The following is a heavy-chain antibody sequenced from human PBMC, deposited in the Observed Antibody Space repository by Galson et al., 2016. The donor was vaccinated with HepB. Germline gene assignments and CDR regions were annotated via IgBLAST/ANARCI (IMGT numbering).Heavy chain of an antibody. D-gene: IGHD2-21*02. Sequence: LRLSCAASGFTFSSYAMSWVRQAPGKGLEWVSGISGRGGSTYYADSVEGRFTISRDNSKDTLYLQMKSLRAEDTAVYYCAKSLLGVTLVSYYYGMDVWGQGTTVTVSS. CDR1: GFTFSSYA. CDR2: ISGRGGST. CDR3: AKSLLGVTLVSYYYGMDV. J-gene: IGHJ6*02. V-gene: IGHV3-23*01.